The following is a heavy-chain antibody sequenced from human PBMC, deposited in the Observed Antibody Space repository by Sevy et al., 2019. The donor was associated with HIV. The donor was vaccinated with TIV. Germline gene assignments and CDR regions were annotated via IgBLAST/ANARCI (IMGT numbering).Heavy chain of an antibody. D-gene: IGHD3-16*01. Sequence: ASVKVSCKASGGTFSSYAISWVRQAPGQGLEWMGGIIPIFGTANYAQKFQGRVTITADESTSTAYMELSSLRSEDTGVYYCARYFGGVTAHWGQGTLVTVSS. CDR3: ARYFGGVTAH. J-gene: IGHJ4*02. CDR2: IIPIFGTA. CDR1: GGTFSSYA. V-gene: IGHV1-69*13.